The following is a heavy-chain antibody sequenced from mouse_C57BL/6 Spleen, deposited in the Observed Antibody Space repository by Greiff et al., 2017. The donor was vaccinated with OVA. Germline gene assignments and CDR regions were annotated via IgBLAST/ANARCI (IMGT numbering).Heavy chain of an antibody. CDR1: GYTFPDYE. Sequence: VQLQQSGAELVRPGASVTLSCKASGYTFPDYEMHWVKQTPVHGLEWIGAIDPDTGGTAYNQKFKGKAILTADKSSRTAYMELRSLTSEDSAVYYCTRCTTVVHWYFDVWGTGTTVTVSS. CDR2: IDPDTGGT. CDR3: TRCTTVVHWYFDV. V-gene: IGHV1-15*01. D-gene: IGHD1-1*01. J-gene: IGHJ1*03.